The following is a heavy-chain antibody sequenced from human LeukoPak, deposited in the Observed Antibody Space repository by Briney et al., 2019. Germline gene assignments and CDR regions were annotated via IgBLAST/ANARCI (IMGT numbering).Heavy chain of an antibody. CDR3: ASGIVGATPTYYQYYYMDV. Sequence: SETLSLTCAVSGGSISSYYWSWIRQPPGKGLEWIGYIYYSGSTNYNPSLKSRVTMSVDTSKSQFSLRLTSVTAADTAVYFCASGIVGATPTYYQYYYMDVWGKGTTVPVS. CDR1: GGSISSYY. V-gene: IGHV4-59*01. J-gene: IGHJ6*03. CDR2: IYYSGST. D-gene: IGHD1-26*01.